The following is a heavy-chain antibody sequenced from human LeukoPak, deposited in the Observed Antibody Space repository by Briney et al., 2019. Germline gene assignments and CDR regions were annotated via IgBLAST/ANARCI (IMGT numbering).Heavy chain of an antibody. V-gene: IGHV3-49*03. CDR2: IRSKAYGGTT. J-gene: IGHJ5*02. CDR1: GFTFGDYA. CDR3: TRDLPYKCSSTSCPPRWFDP. D-gene: IGHD2-2*01. Sequence: GRSLRLSCTASGFTFGDYAMSWFRQAPGKGLEWVGFIRSKAYGGTTEYAASVKGRFTISRDDSKSIAYLQMNSLKTEDTAVYYCTRDLPYKCSSTSCPPRWFDPWGQGTLVTVYS.